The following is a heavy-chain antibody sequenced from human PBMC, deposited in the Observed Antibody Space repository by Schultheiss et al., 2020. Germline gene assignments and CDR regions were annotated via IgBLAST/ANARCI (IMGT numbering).Heavy chain of an antibody. V-gene: IGHV4-31*01. CDR1: GGSISSGGYY. CDR2: IYYGGNT. Sequence: SETLSLTCTVSGGSISSGGYYWSWIRQHPGKGLEWIGYIYYGGNTYYNPSLKRLVTISVDTSKNQFSLSLSSVTAADTAVYYCARTILNYYYYYMDVWGRGTTVTVSS. D-gene: IGHD2-21*01. CDR3: ARTILNYYYYYMDV. J-gene: IGHJ6*03.